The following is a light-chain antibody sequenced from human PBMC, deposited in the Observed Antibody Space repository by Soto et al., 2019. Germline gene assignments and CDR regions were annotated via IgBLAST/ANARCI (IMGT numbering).Light chain of an antibody. CDR3: QSYCSSGVV. CDR1: MSNIGAGYD. J-gene: IGLJ2*01. Sequence: QSVLTQPPSVSGAPGQRVTISCTGSMSNIGAGYDVHWYQQLPGTAPKLLISANNNRPSGVPDRFSGSKSGTSASLAITGLQADDEADYYCQSYCSSGVVFGGGTKLTVL. V-gene: IGLV1-40*01. CDR2: ANN.